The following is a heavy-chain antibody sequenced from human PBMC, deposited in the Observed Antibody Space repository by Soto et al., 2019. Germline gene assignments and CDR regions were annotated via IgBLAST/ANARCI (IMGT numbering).Heavy chain of an antibody. J-gene: IGHJ6*02. CDR1: GGFVGSSSYS. D-gene: IGHD2-2*03. CDR3: ARLNGYCISTNCHGYYGMDV. Sequence: PSATLTLTCSVSGGFVGSSSYSWGWIRQSPRKGLEWIGTMYSSENTYYNPSLLSRVTISVDTSKNEFSLRLSSVTAADTAVYYCARLNGYCISTNCHGYYGMDVWGQGTTVTVSS. CDR2: MYSSENT. V-gene: IGHV4-39*01.